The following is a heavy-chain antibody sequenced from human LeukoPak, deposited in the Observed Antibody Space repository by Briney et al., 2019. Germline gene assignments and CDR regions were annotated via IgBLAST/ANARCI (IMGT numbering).Heavy chain of an antibody. V-gene: IGHV4-59*06. Sequence: PSETLSLTCTVSGGSISSYYWSWIRQPPGKGLEWIGYIYYSGSTYYNPSLKSRVTISVDTSKNQFSLKLSSVTAADTAVYYCARLAPEIAAAGTPPHDYWGQGTLVTVSS. J-gene: IGHJ4*02. CDR1: GGSISSYY. D-gene: IGHD6-13*01. CDR2: IYYSGST. CDR3: ARLAPEIAAAGTPPHDY.